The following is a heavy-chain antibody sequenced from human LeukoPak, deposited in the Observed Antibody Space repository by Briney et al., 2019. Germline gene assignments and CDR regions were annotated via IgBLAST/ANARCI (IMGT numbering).Heavy chain of an antibody. CDR3: VRPSNPPH. V-gene: IGHV3-7*03. CDR1: GFTFSNYW. Sequence: GGSLRLSCAASGFTFSNYWMTWVRQAPGKGLEWVANIKQDGSEKYYVDSVKGRFTISRDNDKNSLFLQMNSLGAEDTAIYYCVRPSNPPHWGQGTLVTVSS. J-gene: IGHJ4*02. CDR2: IKQDGSEK.